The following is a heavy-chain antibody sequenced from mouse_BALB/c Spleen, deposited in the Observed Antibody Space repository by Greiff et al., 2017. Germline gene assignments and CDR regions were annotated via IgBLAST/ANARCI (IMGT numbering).Heavy chain of an antibody. Sequence: EVKLMESGGGLVKLGGSLKLSCAASGFTFSSYYMSWVRQTPEKRLELVAAINSNGGSTYYPDTVKGRFTISRDNAKNTLYLQMSSLKSEDTAMYYCARSYGNYRYFDYWGQGTTLTVSS. CDR1: GFTFSSYY. CDR3: ARSYGNYRYFDY. V-gene: IGHV5-6-2*01. CDR2: INSNGGST. J-gene: IGHJ2*01. D-gene: IGHD2-10*02.